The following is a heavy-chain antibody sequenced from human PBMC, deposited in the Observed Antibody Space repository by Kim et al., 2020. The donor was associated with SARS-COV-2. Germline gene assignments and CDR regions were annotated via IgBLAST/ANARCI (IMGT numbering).Heavy chain of an antibody. V-gene: IGHV1-3*01. CDR1: GYTFTSYA. D-gene: IGHD3-22*01. CDR3: AREKRYDSSGYYYRPHYFDY. CDR2: INAGNGNT. Sequence: ASVKVSCKASGYTFTSYAMHWVRQAPGQRLEWMGWINAGNGNTKYSQKFQGRVTITRDTSASTAYMELSSLRSEDTAVYYCAREKRYDSSGYYYRPHYFDYWGQGTLVTVSS. J-gene: IGHJ4*02.